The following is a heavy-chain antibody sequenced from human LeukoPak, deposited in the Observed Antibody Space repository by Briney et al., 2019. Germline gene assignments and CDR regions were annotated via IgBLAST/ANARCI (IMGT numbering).Heavy chain of an antibody. V-gene: IGHV3-23*01. CDR1: GGSISSYY. J-gene: IGHJ4*02. CDR3: AKCPRCH. CDR2: ISGSGGST. Sequence: PSETLSLTCTVSGGSISSYYWSWVRQAPGKGLEWVSAISGSGGSTYYADSVKGRFTISRDNSKNTLYLQMNSLRAEDTAVYYCAKCPRCHWGQGTLVTVSS.